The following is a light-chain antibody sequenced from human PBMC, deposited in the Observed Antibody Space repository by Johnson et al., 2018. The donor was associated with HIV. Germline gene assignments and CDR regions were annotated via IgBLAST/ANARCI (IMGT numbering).Light chain of an antibody. J-gene: IGLJ1*01. Sequence: QSVLTQPPSVSAAPGQKVTISCSGSSSNIGNNYVSWYQQVPGTAPKLLIFDNNKRPSGIPDRSSASQSGTSATLAITGLPPGDEADYYCGTWDTSLGAQYVFGSGTKVTVL. CDR2: DNN. V-gene: IGLV1-51*01. CDR1: SSNIGNNY. CDR3: GTWDTSLGAQYV.